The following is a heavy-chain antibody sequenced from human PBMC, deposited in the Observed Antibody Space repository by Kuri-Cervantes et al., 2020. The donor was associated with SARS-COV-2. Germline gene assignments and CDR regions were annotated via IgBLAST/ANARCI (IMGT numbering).Heavy chain of an antibody. Sequence: GESLKISCAASGFNFSRADMHWVRQAPGKGLEWVAVISHDGKNKKCIASGKGRFTISRDNSQNTLYLHMKSLRGEDTAMYYCAKDRVGVQDFWGQGTLVTVSS. J-gene: IGHJ4*02. CDR3: AKDRVGVQDF. CDR1: GFNFSRAD. V-gene: IGHV3-30*18. CDR2: ISHDGKNK. D-gene: IGHD2-21*01.